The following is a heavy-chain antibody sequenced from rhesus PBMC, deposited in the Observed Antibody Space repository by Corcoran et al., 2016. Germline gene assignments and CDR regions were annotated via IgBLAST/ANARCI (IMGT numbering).Heavy chain of an antibody. CDR1: GFTFSAYY. J-gene: IGHJ3*01. V-gene: IGHV3S16*01. CDR2: ISSASSYI. Sequence: EVQLVESGGGLVQPGGSLRLSCAASGFTFSAYYMSCVRQAPGTGLEWVSSISSASSYIYYADSVKRRVTNTRANAKNSLSLQMTRLKTEDTAVYYCTRRYYSGAAFDCWGQGLRVTVSS. CDR3: TRRYYSGAAFDC. D-gene: IGHD3-16*01.